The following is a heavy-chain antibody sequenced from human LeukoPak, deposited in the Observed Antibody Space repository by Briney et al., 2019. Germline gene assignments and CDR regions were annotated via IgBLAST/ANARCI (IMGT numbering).Heavy chain of an antibody. D-gene: IGHD6-13*01. CDR2: INHSGST. J-gene: IGHJ6*03. CDR1: GGSFSGYY. Sequence: PSETLSLTCAVYGGSFSGYYWSWIRQPPGKGLEWIGEINHSGSTTYNPSLKSRVTISVDTSKNQFSLKLSSVTAADTAVYYCARGLGGSWYLGDRYYYYYLDVWGKGPTVTVSS. V-gene: IGHV4-34*01. CDR3: ARGLGGSWYLGDRYYYYYLDV.